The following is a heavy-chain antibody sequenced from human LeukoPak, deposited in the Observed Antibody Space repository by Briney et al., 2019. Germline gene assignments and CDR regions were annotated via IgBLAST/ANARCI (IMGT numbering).Heavy chain of an antibody. D-gene: IGHD3-3*01. V-gene: IGHV4-30-2*01. CDR2: IYHSGST. CDR3: ARALEWFDTYYFDY. Sequence: SQTLSLTCAVSGGSISSGGYSWSWIRQPPGKGLEWIGYIYHSGSTYYNPSLKSRVTISVDTSKNQFSLKLSSVTAADTAVYYCARALEWFDTYYFDYWGQGTLVTVSS. J-gene: IGHJ4*02. CDR1: GGSISSGGYS.